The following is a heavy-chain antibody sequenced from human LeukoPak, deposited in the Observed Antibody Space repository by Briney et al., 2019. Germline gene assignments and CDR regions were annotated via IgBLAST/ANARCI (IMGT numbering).Heavy chain of an antibody. J-gene: IGHJ4*02. CDR2: ISYDGSNK. V-gene: IGHV3-30*18. CDR3: AKMRTMYKYDSSGYYNDH. Sequence: GGSLRLSCAASGFTFSSYGMHWVRQAPGKGLEWVAVISYDGSNKYYADSVKGRFTIPRDNSKNTLYMQMNSLRAEDTAVYYCAKMRTMYKYDSSGYYNDHWGQGTLVTVSS. CDR1: GFTFSSYG. D-gene: IGHD3-22*01.